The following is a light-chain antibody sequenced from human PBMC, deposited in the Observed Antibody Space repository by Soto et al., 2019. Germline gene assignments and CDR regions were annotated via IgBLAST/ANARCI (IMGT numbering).Light chain of an antibody. J-gene: IGKJ4*01. CDR1: QDISSW. CDR3: QQANSFPLT. Sequence: DIQMTQSPSSVSVSVGDTVTITCRASQDISSWLGWYQQKPGKAPKLLIYAGSSLQSGVPSRFSGSGSGTDFTLTISSLQPEDFATYYCQQANSFPLTFGGGTKVGIK. CDR2: AGS. V-gene: IGKV1-12*01.